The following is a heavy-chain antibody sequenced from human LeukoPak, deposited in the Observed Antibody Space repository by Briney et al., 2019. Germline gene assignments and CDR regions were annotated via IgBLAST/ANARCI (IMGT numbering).Heavy chain of an antibody. D-gene: IGHD6-13*01. Sequence: ASVKVSCKVSGYTLTELSMHWVRQAPGKGLEWMGGFDPEDGETIYAQKFQGRVTMTEDTSTDTAYMELSSLRSEDTAVYYCATWEAAAGTRYYYYYMDVWGKGTTVTVSS. V-gene: IGHV1-24*01. CDR2: FDPEDGET. CDR3: ATWEAAAGTRYYYYYMDV. J-gene: IGHJ6*03. CDR1: GYTLTELS.